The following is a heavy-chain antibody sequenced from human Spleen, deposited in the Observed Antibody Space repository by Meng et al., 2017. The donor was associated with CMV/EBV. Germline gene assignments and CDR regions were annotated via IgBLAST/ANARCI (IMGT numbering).Heavy chain of an antibody. CDR2: INSDGSST. Sequence: GGSLRLSCAAPGFTFSSYWMHWVRQAPGKGLVWVSRINSDGSSTSYADSVKGRFTISRDNAKNTLYLQMNSLRAEDTAVYYCASRLLSSSSRDYWCQGTLVTVSS. CDR1: GFTFSSYW. J-gene: IGHJ4*02. CDR3: ASRLLSSSSRDY. V-gene: IGHV3-74*01. D-gene: IGHD6-6*01.